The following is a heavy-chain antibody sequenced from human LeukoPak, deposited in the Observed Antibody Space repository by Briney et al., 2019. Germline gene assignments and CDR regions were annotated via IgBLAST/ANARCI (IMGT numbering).Heavy chain of an antibody. V-gene: IGHV4-34*01. CDR1: GGSFSGYY. CDR3: VRGWSRGAFDI. CDR2: INHSGST. D-gene: IGHD2-15*01. Sequence: SETLSLTCAVYGGSFSGYYWSWIRQPPGKGLEWIGEINHSGSTNYSPSLKSRVTITVDTSKKHFSLKLRSVTAADTAVYYCVRGWSRGAFDIWGQGTMVTVSS. J-gene: IGHJ3*02.